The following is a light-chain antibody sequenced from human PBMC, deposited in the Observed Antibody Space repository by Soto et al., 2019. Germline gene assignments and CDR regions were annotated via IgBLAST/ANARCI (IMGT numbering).Light chain of an antibody. CDR1: NIGSKS. CDR2: YDR. CDR3: QVWDSSSDHVV. V-gene: IGLV3-21*04. J-gene: IGLJ2*01. Sequence: SYELTQSPSLSGAPGETARITCGGNNIGSKSVHRYQQKPGQAPVLVMFYDRDRPSGIPERFSGSNSGSTATLTISRLEAGDEADYYCQVWDSSSDHVVFGGGTKLTVL.